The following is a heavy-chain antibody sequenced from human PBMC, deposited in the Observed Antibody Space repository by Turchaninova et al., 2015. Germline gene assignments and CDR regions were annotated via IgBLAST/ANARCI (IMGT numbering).Heavy chain of an antibody. CDR1: GYSISSGSY. V-gene: IGHV4-38-2*01. CDR3: ARLQYSSSCYFDY. CDR2: IYHSGRT. J-gene: IGHJ4*02. D-gene: IGHD6-6*01. Sequence: QVQLQESGPGLVKPSETLSLTCAVSGYSISSGSYWGWIRQPPGKGLEWIGPIYHSGRTSFNPPLNRRVTISVATSKNQFALKLTSVTATDTAVYYCARLQYSSSCYFDYWGQGSLVTVSS.